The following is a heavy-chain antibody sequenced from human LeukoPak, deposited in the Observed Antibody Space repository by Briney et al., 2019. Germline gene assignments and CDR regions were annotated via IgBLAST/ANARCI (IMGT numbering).Heavy chain of an antibody. Sequence: PSETLSLTCAVYGGSFSGYYWSWIRQPPGKGLEWVSAISGSGGSTYYADSVKGRFTISRDNSKNTLCLQMNSLRAEDTAVYYCAKVPWVLAAANYFDYWGQGTLVTVSS. J-gene: IGHJ4*02. CDR2: ISGSGGST. V-gene: IGHV3-23*01. D-gene: IGHD6-13*01. CDR1: GGSFSGYY. CDR3: AKVPWVLAAANYFDY.